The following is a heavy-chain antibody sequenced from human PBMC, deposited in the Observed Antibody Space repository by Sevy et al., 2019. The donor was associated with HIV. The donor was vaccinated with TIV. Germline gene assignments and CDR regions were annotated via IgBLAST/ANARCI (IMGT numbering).Heavy chain of an antibody. CDR2: ISAYNGNT. Sequence: ASVKVSCKASGYTFTSYGISWVRQAPGQGLEWMGWISAYNGNTNYAQKLQGRVTMTTDTSTSTAYMELRSLRSDDTAVYYCARARNRRGSYYYYHGMDIWGQGTMVTVSS. J-gene: IGHJ6*02. V-gene: IGHV1-18*01. CDR1: GYTFTSYG. CDR3: ARARNRRGSYYYYHGMDI.